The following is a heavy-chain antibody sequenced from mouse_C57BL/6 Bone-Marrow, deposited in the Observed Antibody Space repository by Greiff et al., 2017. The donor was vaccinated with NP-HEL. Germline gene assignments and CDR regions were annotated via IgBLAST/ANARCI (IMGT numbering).Heavy chain of an antibody. CDR3: ARYHYYGSSPYWYFDV. CDR1: GYSITSDY. D-gene: IGHD1-1*01. Sequence: EVQGVESGPGLAKPSQTLSLTCSVTGYSITSDYWNWIRKFPGNKLEYMGYISYSGSTYYNPSLKSRISITRDTSKNQYYLQLNSVTTEDTATYYCARYHYYGSSPYWYFDVWGTGTTVTVSS. J-gene: IGHJ1*03. V-gene: IGHV3-8*01. CDR2: ISYSGST.